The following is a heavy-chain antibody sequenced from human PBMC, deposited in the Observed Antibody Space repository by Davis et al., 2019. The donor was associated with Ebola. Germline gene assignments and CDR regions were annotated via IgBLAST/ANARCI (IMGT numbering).Heavy chain of an antibody. Sequence: GESLKISCAASGFTFSSYAMHWVRQAPGKGLEWVAVISYDGSNKYYADSVKGRFTISRDNSKNTLYLQMNSPRAEDTAVYYCARSTGMDVWGKGTTVTVSS. V-gene: IGHV3-30-3*01. D-gene: IGHD5/OR15-5a*01. J-gene: IGHJ6*04. CDR1: GFTFSSYA. CDR3: ARSTGMDV. CDR2: ISYDGSNK.